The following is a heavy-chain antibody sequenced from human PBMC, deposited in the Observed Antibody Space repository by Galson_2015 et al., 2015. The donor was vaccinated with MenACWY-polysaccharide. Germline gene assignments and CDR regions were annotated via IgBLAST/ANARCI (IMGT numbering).Heavy chain of an antibody. J-gene: IGHJ4*02. CDR3: ARVSCSGNNCYFAH. CDR1: GGAFSSYA. V-gene: IGHV1-69*04. Sequence: QSGAEVKKPGESLKISCTASGGAFSSYAISWVRQAPGQGLEWMGRIIPIVGTNYAQKFQGRVTITADQSTSTAYMDLSSLRSDDTAVYFCARVSCSGNNCYFAHWGQGTLVTVSS. D-gene: IGHD3-22*01. CDR2: IIPIVGT.